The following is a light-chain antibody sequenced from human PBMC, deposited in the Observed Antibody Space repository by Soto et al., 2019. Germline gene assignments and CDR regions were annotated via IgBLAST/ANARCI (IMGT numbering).Light chain of an antibody. CDR1: QSVADSY. CDR2: AAT. CDR3: HQRSNWLVT. Sequence: EVVLTQSPGTLSLSPGERATLSCRASQSVADSYLAWYQQKPGRAPRLLFYAATRRATGIPDRFSGSGSGTDFTLTISRLEPEDFAVYYCHQRSNWLVTFGQGTRLEIK. J-gene: IGKJ5*01. V-gene: IGKV3D-20*02.